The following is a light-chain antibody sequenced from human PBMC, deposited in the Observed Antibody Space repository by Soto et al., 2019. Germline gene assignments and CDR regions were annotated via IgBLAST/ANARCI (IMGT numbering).Light chain of an antibody. CDR1: QIISTW. V-gene: IGKV1-5*03. CDR2: KAS. J-gene: IGKJ5*01. Sequence: DFQMTXSPXXXXAXXXDXXTXTXRSTQIISTWLAWYQQKPGKAPKLLIYKASSLESGVPSRFSGSGSGTEFTLTISSLQPDDFATYYCQQYNSYSVTFGQGTRLEI. CDR3: QQYNSYSVT.